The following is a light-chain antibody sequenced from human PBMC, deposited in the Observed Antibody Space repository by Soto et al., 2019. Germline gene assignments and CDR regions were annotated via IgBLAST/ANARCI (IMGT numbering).Light chain of an antibody. CDR3: QSYHSSTPYV. CDR1: TSDVGGYNY. Sequence: QSALTQPRSVSGSPGQSVTISCSGTTSDVGGYNYVSWYQQLPGRAPKLIISDVNKRPSGVPDRFSGSIDRSSNSASLTISGLKTEDEADYYCQSYHSSTPYVFGTGTKLTVL. V-gene: IGLV2-11*01. J-gene: IGLJ1*01. CDR2: DVN.